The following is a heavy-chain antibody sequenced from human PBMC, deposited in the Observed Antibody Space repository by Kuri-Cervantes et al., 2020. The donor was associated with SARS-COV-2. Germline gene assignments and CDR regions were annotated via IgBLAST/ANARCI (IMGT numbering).Heavy chain of an antibody. CDR3: ARRYYDSSGYWEYFDY. Sequence: GESLKISCAASGFTFSSYAMSWVRQAPGKGLEWVSTISGDSGITYSADSVKGRFTISRDSSKKTVHLQMNRPRPEDTAVYFCARRYYDSSGYWEYFDYWGQGTLVTVSS. CDR1: GFTFSSYA. CDR2: ISGDSGIT. V-gene: IGHV3-23*01. J-gene: IGHJ4*02. D-gene: IGHD3-22*01.